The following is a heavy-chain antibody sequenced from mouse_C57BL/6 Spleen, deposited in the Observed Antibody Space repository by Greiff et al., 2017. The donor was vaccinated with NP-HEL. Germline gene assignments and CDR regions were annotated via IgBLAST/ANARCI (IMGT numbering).Heavy chain of an antibody. CDR1: GYTFTSYW. J-gene: IGHJ4*01. D-gene: IGHD2-4*01. Sequence: QVQLQQPGAELVKPGASVKLSCKASGYTFTSYWMQWVKQRPGQGLEWIGEIDPSDSYTNYNQKFKGKATLPVDTSSSTAYMQLSSLTSEDSAVYYCARWGMIIVEGDYWGQGTSVTVSS. CDR3: ARWGMIIVEGDY. CDR2: IDPSDSYT. V-gene: IGHV1-50*01.